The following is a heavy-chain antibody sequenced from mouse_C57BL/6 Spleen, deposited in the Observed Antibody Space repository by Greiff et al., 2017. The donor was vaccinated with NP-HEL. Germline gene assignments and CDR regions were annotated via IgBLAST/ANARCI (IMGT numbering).Heavy chain of an antibody. D-gene: IGHD2-4*01. V-gene: IGHV5-4*01. J-gene: IGHJ2*01. CDR3: ARDDYDGGVFDY. CDR2: ISDGGSYT. CDR1: GFTFSSYA. Sequence: EVHLVESGGGLVKPGGSLKLSCAASGFTFSSYAMSWVRQTPEKRLEWVATISDGGSYTYYPDNVKGRFTISRDNAKNNLYLQMSHLKSEDTAMYYCARDDYDGGVFDYWGQGTTLTVSS.